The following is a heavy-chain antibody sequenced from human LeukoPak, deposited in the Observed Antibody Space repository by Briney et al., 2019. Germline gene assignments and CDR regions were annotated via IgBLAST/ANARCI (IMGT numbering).Heavy chain of an antibody. D-gene: IGHD2-8*01. J-gene: IGHJ6*01. CDR1: GFTFCSYD. V-gene: IGHV3-23*01. CDR2: IGSSGGDT. CDR3: PKYLMSKGPPYGLAV. Sequence: PGGSLRLSCAPSGFTFCSYDRNWVRQAPGKGLEWVSAIGSSGGDTYYADSVRGRFTISRDNSKNMLYLQMNSLRAEDTALYHCPKYLMSKGPPYGLAVWGQGTTVTVSS.